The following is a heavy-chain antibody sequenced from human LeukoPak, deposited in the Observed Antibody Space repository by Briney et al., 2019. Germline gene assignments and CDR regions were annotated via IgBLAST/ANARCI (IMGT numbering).Heavy chain of an antibody. CDR2: INHSGST. Sequence: SETLSLTCAVYGGSFSGYYWSWIRQPPGKGLEWIGEINHSGSTNYNPYLKSRVTISVDTSKNQFSLKLSSVTAADTAVYYCATNKASSGYYYSSFDYWGQGTLVTVSS. CDR1: GGSFSGYY. J-gene: IGHJ4*02. D-gene: IGHD3-22*01. V-gene: IGHV4-34*01. CDR3: ATNKASSGYYYSSFDY.